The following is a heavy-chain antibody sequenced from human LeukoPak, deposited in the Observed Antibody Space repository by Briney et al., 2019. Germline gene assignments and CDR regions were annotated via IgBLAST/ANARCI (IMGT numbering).Heavy chain of an antibody. CDR3: ATHRIAVAVGGWFDP. CDR2: ISHGGST. Sequence: SETLSLTCAVDGGSFSDYYWSWIRQPPGKGLEWIGEISHGGSTNYNPSLKSRVIISVHTSKNQFSLRLSSVTAADTAVYYCATHRIAVAVGGWFDPWGQGTLVTVSS. CDR1: GGSFSDYY. V-gene: IGHV4-34*01. J-gene: IGHJ5*02. D-gene: IGHD6-19*01.